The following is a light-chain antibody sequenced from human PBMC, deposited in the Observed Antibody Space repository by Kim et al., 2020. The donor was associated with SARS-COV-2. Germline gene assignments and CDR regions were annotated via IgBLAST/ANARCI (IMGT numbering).Light chain of an antibody. CDR2: DVS. J-gene: IGLJ1*01. Sequence: QSALTQPASVSGSPGQSITISCTGTSSDVGGYNYVSWYQHHPGKAPKLMIFDVSKRPSGVSNRFSGSKSGNTASLTISGLQAEVEADYYCTSYTSSTTYGFGTGTKVPVL. CDR1: SSDVGGYNY. V-gene: IGLV2-14*03. CDR3: TSYTSSTTYG.